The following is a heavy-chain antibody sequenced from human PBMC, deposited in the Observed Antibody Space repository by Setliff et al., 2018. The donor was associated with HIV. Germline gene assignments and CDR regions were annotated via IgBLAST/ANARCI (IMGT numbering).Heavy chain of an antibody. Sequence: LRLSCAASGFIFSEHYMSWIRQAPGKGLEWVSYISSGGTILHYADSVKGRFTISRDNAKNSLYLQMNSLRAEDTAVYYCAFSRRGFDYWGQGTLVTVSS. J-gene: IGHJ4*02. CDR3: AFSRRGFDY. D-gene: IGHD5-12*01. V-gene: IGHV3-11*04. CDR2: ISSGGTIL. CDR1: GFIFSEHY.